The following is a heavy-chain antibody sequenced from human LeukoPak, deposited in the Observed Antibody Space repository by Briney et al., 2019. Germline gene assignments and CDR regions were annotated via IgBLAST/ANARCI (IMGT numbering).Heavy chain of an antibody. CDR1: GFTFSSYS. D-gene: IGHD3-10*01. V-gene: IGHV3-48*01. CDR3: ARPPALWFGEFDAFDI. J-gene: IGHJ3*02. CDR2: ISSSSSTI. Sequence: GGSLRLSRAASGFTFSSYSMNWVRQAPGKGLEWVSYISSSSSTIYYADSVKGRFTISRDNAKNSLYLQMNSLRAEDTAVYYCARPPALWFGEFDAFDIWGQGTMVTVSS.